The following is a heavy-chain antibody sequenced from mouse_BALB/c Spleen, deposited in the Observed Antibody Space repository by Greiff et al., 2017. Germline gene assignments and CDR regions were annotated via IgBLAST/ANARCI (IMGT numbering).Heavy chain of an antibody. CDR2: IDPETGGT. V-gene: IGHV1-15*01. CDR3: TRRWDFYYALDY. D-gene: IGHD4-1*01. J-gene: IGHJ4*01. CDR1: GYTFTDYE. Sequence: QVQLQQSGAELVRPGASVTLSCKASGYTFTDYEMHWVKQTPVHGLEWIGAIDPETGGTAYNQKFKGKATLTADKSSSTAYMELRSLTSEDSAVYYCTRRWDFYYALDYWGQGTSVTVSS.